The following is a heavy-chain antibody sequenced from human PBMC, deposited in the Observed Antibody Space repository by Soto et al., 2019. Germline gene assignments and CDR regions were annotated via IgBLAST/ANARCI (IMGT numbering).Heavy chain of an antibody. V-gene: IGHV2-5*01. CDR3: AHRGYGNYPRDNWFDP. CDR1: GFSLTTGGAG. CDR2: IYWNDDN. Sequence: QITLKESGPTLVKPTQTLTLTCTFSGFSLTTGGAGVGWIRQPPGKALEWLALIYWNDDNRYSPSLKSRLTITKDTSKNQVVLRMTNMDPVDTVTYYCAHRGYGNYPRDNWFDPWGQGILVIVSS. J-gene: IGHJ5*02. D-gene: IGHD4-17*01.